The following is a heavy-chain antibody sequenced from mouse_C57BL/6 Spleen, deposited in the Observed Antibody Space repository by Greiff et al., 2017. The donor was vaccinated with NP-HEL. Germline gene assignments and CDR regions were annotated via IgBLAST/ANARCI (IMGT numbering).Heavy chain of an antibody. CDR2: IYPGSGNT. CDR1: GYSFTSYY. D-gene: IGHD1-1*01. J-gene: IGHJ4*01. CDR3: ARCYYGPYYAMDY. V-gene: IGHV1-66*01. Sequence: VKLQQSGPELVKPGASVKISCKASGYSFTSYYIHWVKQRPGQGLEWIGWIYPGSGNTKYNEKFKGKATLTADTSSSTAYMQLSSLTSEDSAVYYCARCYYGPYYAMDYWGQGTSVTVSS.